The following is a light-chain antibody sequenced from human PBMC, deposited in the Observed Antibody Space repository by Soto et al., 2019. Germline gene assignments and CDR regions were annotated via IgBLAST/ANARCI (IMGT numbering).Light chain of an antibody. J-gene: IGLJ3*02. CDR3: SSYTSTNSGV. CDR1: SSDVGGYNY. Sequence: QSALTQSASVSGSPGQSFTISCTGTSSDVGGYNYVSWYQQHPGKAPKLIIYDVSNRPSGVSTRFSGSKSGNTASLTISGLQAEDEADYSCSSYTSTNSGVFGGGTKVTVL. CDR2: DVS. V-gene: IGLV2-14*01.